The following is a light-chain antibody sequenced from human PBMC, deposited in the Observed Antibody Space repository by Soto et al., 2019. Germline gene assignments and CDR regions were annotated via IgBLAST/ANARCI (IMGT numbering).Light chain of an antibody. Sequence: SYVLTQPPSVSVAPGQTARITCGGDNLGSKSVHWYQQKPGQAPVLVVYDDSDRPSGIPERFSGSNSGNTATLTISRVGAGDEADYYCQVWDDDSDHHVFGTGTSSPS. CDR2: DDS. J-gene: IGLJ1*01. CDR1: NLGSKS. V-gene: IGLV3-21*02. CDR3: QVWDDDSDHHV.